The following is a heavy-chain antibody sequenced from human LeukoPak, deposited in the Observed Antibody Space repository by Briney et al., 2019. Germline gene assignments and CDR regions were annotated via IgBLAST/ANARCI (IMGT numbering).Heavy chain of an antibody. Sequence: ASVKVSCKASGYTFTGYYMHWVRKAPGQGLGWMGGFDPEDGETIYAQTFQGSVTMAEATSTDTAYMELVSLRAEDTAVCYCATITVGATNYFDCWGQGTLVTVSS. D-gene: IGHD1-26*01. CDR3: ATITVGATNYFDC. CDR1: GYTFTGYY. V-gene: IGHV1-24*01. CDR2: FDPEDGET. J-gene: IGHJ4*02.